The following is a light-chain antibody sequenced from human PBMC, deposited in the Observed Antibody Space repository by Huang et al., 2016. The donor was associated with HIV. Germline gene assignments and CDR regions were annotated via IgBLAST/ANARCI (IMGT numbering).Light chain of an antibody. V-gene: IGKV3-15*01. J-gene: IGKJ2*01. CDR1: QTVSSN. CDR3: QHYRVWPLVYS. Sequence: EIVMTPSLATLSVSPGGIATTSCRASQTVSSNLAWYQQQPGHAPRLLIYAASTSATDIPARFRGSGSGTEFTLTVSILQSEDFAVYYCQHYRVWPLVYSFGQGTKLEIK. CDR2: AAS.